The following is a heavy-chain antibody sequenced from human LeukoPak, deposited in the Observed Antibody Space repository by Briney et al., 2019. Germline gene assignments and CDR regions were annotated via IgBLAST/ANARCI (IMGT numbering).Heavy chain of an antibody. D-gene: IGHD2-2*01. CDR2: ISWDGGST. V-gene: IGHV3-43*01. J-gene: IGHJ6*03. CDR1: GFTFDDYT. Sequence: GGSLRLSCAASGFTFDDYTMHWVRQAPGKGLEWVSLISWDGGSTYYADSVKGRFTISRDNSKNSLYLQMNSLRTEDTALYYCARSRNYYYMDVWGKGTTVTVSS. CDR3: ARSRNYYYMDV.